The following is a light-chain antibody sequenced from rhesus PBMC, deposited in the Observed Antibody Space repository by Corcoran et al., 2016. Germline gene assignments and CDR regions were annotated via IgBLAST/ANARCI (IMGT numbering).Light chain of an antibody. Sequence: EIVLTQSPATLSLSPGERATLSCRASQSVSSSLAWCQQKPGEVPRLLIYGASSRSTGIPDRFSGSGSGTDFTLTISSLEPEDFAVYYCPQYSNWPHSFGQGTKVEIK. CDR3: PQYSNWPHS. V-gene: IGKV3-42*03. CDR2: GAS. CDR1: QSVSSS. J-gene: IGKJ2*01.